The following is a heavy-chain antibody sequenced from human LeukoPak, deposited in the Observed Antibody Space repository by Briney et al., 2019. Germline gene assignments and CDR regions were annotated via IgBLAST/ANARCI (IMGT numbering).Heavy chain of an antibody. V-gene: IGHV3-23*01. CDR2: LGADGVST. J-gene: IGHJ4*02. D-gene: IGHD3-10*01. CDR3: AKRVSYSSGSHFDY. Sequence: GGSLRLSCAASGFTFTNYAMSWVRQAPGRGLEWVSILGADGVSTYYADSVKGRFTTSRDGSKNTLYLQMNSLRAEDSAIYYCAKRVSYSSGSHFDYWGQGTLVTVSS. CDR1: GFTFTNYA.